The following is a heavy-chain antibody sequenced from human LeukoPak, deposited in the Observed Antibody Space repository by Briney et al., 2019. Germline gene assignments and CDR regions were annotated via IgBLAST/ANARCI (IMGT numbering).Heavy chain of an antibody. J-gene: IGHJ4*02. V-gene: IGHV1-3*04. CDR2: INTDNGDT. Sequence: ASVKVSCKASGYIFNHHGIHWVRQAPGHGLEWMGWINTDNGDTKYSEKLQDRVTITRDISASTAYMELISLQFEDTAVYTCAGDPPRPSITMVRGFDYWGQGTLVTVSS. D-gene: IGHD3-10*01. CDR3: AGDPPRPSITMVRGFDY. CDR1: GYIFNHHG.